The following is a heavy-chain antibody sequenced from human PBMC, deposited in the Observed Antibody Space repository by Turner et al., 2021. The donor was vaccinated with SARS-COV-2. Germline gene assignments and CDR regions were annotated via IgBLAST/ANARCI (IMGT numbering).Heavy chain of an antibody. J-gene: IGHJ5*02. Sequence: QLVQSGTEMMRPGASVKISCKTSGYFFTGHYIHWVRQAPGQGLEWMGWINPTGDFTRYERKFQERVTMTRDKSTSTVYMEVRGLTSDDTAVYFCARDGGFGVGWLDPWGQGTAVIVSS. D-gene: IGHD3-10*01. CDR3: ARDGGFGVGWLDP. V-gene: IGHV1-2*02. CDR1: GYFFTGHY. CDR2: INPTGDFT.